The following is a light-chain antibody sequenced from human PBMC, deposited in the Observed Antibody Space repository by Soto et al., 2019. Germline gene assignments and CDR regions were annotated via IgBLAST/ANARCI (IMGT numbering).Light chain of an antibody. J-gene: IGLJ1*01. CDR1: RSDIGSYKY. Sequence: QSALTQPASVYRSTGQSITISCSGTRSDIGSYKYLAWYQQSPGKTPKILIYGVSNRPPGVSSRSSGAKAGNTASLTISGLQAEDEADYYCISYTGSSTSYVFGSGTKV. CDR2: GVS. CDR3: ISYTGSSTSYV. V-gene: IGLV2-14*01.